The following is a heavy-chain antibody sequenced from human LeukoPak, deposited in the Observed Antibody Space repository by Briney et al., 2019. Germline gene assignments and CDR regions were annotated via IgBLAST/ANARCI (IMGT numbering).Heavy chain of an antibody. D-gene: IGHD6-19*01. CDR1: GGSVSSGSYY. Sequence: SETLSLTCTVSGGSVSSGSYYWSWIRQPPGKGLEWIGYIYYSGSTNYNPSPKSRVTISVDTSKNQFSLKLSSVTAADTAVYYCARRGWKGFDYWGQGTLVTVSS. J-gene: IGHJ4*02. CDR3: ARRGWKGFDY. V-gene: IGHV4-61*01. CDR2: IYYSGST.